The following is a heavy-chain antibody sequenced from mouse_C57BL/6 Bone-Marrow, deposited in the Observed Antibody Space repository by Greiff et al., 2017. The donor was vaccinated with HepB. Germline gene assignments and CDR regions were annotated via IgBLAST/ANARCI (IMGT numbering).Heavy chain of an antibody. CDR3: ARGDYYGSISYYFDY. CDR2: ISYSGST. Sequence: EVQGVESGPGMVKPSQSLSLTCTVTGYSITSGYDWHWIRHFPGNKLEWMGYISYSGSTNYNPSLKSRISITHDTSKNHFFLKLNSVTTEDTATYYCARGDYYGSISYYFDYWGQGTTLTVSS. V-gene: IGHV3-1*01. J-gene: IGHJ2*01. CDR1: GYSITSGYD. D-gene: IGHD1-1*01.